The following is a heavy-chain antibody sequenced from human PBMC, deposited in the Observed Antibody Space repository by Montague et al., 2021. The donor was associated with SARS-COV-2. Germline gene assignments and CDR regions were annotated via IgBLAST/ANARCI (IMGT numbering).Heavy chain of an antibody. D-gene: IGHD3-10*01. CDR2: INHSGST. J-gene: IGHJ6*02. CDR1: GGSFSNYY. V-gene: IGHV4-34*01. Sequence: SETLSLTCAISGGSFSNYYWSWIRQPPGKGPEWIGEINHSGSTNYNPSLKSRVTISVDTSKNQFSLKLSSVTAADTAVYYCARVRYYGSGTSLGMDVWGQGTTVTVSS. CDR3: ARVRYYGSGTSLGMDV.